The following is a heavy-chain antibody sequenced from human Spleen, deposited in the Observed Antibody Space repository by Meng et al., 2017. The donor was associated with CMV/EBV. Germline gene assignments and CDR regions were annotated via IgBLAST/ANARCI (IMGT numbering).Heavy chain of an antibody. CDR2: IYYSGST. CDR3: ASGVVSGDQVPYYYYAMDV. V-gene: IGHV4-30-4*08. D-gene: IGHD3-16*01. CDR1: SGEYY. J-gene: IGHJ6*02. Sequence: SGEYYWSWIRQSPGKGLEWIGYIYYSGSTYHNPSLKSRVTISLDTSKNQFSLKLSSVTAADTAVYYCASGVVSGDQVPYYYYAMDVWGQGTTVTVSS.